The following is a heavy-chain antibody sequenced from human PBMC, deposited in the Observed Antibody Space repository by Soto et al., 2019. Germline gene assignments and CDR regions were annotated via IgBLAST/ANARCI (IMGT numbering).Heavy chain of an antibody. CDR3: VSEGLGYCGGDCYP. CDR2: IYNSGGT. Sequence: QVQLQESGPGLVKPSETLSLTCNVSGVSVKNGDYYWSWFRQPPGKTLEWIGYIYNSGGTNYNPSLKGRVTISLDTSKNEFSLKMKSVTAADTAVYYCVSEGLGYCGGDCYPWGQGTLVTVSS. D-gene: IGHD2-21*02. J-gene: IGHJ5*02. CDR1: GVSVKNGDYY. V-gene: IGHV4-61*08.